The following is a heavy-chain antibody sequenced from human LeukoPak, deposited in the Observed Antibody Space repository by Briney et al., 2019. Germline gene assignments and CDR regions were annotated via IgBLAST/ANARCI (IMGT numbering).Heavy chain of an antibody. V-gene: IGHV3-23*01. Sequence: GGSLRLSCAASGFSFSNYATSWVRQAPGKGLEWVSAISGSGGSTYYADSVKGRFTISRDNSKNTLYLQMNRLRAEDTAVYYCASPPVAGRCWGQGTLVTVSS. D-gene: IGHD6-19*01. CDR3: ASPPVAGRC. CDR1: GFSFSNYA. CDR2: ISGSGGST. J-gene: IGHJ4*02.